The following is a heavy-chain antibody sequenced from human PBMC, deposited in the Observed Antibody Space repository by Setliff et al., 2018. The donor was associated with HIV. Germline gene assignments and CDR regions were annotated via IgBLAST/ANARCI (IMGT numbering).Heavy chain of an antibody. CDR3: ARDVPWGDYYYYMDV. CDR1: GGSFSDNY. CDR2: IYTSGST. D-gene: IGHD3-16*01. Sequence: KPSETLSLTCAVYGGSFSDNYWSWIRQPPGKGLEWIGHIYTSGSTNYNPSLKSRVTMSVDTSKDQFSLKLSSVTAADTAVYYCARDVPWGDYYYYMDVWGKGTTVTVSS. V-gene: IGHV4-4*07. J-gene: IGHJ6*03.